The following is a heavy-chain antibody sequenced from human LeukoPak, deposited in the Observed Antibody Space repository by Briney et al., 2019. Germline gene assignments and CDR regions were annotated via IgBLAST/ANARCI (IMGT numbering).Heavy chain of an antibody. Sequence: GGSLRLSCAASGFTFSNYAMSWVRQAPGKGLEWVGFIRSKGYGGTTEYAASVKGRFTISRDESKSIAYLQMNSLKTEDTAVYYCTRDPTYSYGYDYFDYWGQGTLVTVSS. CDR1: GFTFSNYA. CDR3: TRDPTYSYGYDYFDY. J-gene: IGHJ4*02. CDR2: IRSKGYGGTT. V-gene: IGHV3-49*04. D-gene: IGHD5-18*01.